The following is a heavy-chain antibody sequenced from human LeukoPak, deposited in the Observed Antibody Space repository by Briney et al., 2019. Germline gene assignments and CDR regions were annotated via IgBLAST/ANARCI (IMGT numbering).Heavy chain of an antibody. V-gene: IGHV3-66*01. D-gene: IGHD3-3*01. CDR2: IYSGGGT. J-gene: IGHJ4*02. CDR1: GFSVSSSY. Sequence: GGSLRLSCAASGFSVSSSYMSWVRQAPGKGLDWVSVIYSGGGTYYADSVKGRFTISIDNFKNTLYLQMNSLRDEDTAVYYCARDEYHDFWSGWRSWGQGALVTVSS. CDR3: ARDEYHDFWSGWRS.